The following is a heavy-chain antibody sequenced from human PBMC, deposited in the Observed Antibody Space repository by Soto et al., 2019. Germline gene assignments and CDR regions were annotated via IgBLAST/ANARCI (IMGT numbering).Heavy chain of an antibody. CDR3: ARLYSSGWYGPGRY. CDR1: GFTFDDYG. V-gene: IGHV3-20*04. J-gene: IGHJ4*02. Sequence: EVQLVESGGGVVRPGGSLRLSCAASGFTFDDYGMSWVRQAPGKGLEWVSGINWNGGSTGYADSVKGRFTISRDNAKNALYLQLNSLRAEDTALYYCARLYSSGWYGPGRYWGQGTLVTVSS. CDR2: INWNGGST. D-gene: IGHD6-19*01.